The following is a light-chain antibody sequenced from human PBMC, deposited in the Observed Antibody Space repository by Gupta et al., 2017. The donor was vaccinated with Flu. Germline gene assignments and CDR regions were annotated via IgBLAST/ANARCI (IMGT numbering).Light chain of an antibody. CDR1: QRLLHSDGMTY. CDR2: AVS. J-gene: IGKJ1*01. V-gene: IGKV2D-29*01. Sequence: DIVMTQTPLSLSVTLGQPASISCRSSQRLLHSDGMTYFYWYVQKPGQPPQLLIYAVSKRFSEVPDRFSGRGSGEDFTPKSSRVEAEDVGNYYWMQSVHLRTFGQGTKVEIK. CDR3: MQSVHLRT.